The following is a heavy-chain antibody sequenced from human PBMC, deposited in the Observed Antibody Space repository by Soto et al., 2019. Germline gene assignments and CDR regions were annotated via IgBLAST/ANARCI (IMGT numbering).Heavy chain of an antibody. Sequence: PSETLSLTCTFSGGSINSGDYHLSWIRQPPGKGLEWIGYIYYNGYTYYNPSLKSRVTISIDTSKNQFSLKLSSVTAADTAVYYCAREPLYCSGGSCGGGWFDPWGQGTLVTVSS. CDR3: AREPLYCSGGSCGGGWFDP. CDR1: GGSINSGDYH. CDR2: IYYNGYT. D-gene: IGHD2-15*01. V-gene: IGHV4-30-4*01. J-gene: IGHJ5*02.